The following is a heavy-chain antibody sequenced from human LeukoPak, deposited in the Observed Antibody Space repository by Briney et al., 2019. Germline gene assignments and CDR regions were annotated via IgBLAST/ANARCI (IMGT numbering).Heavy chain of an antibody. Sequence: SETLSLTCAVSGHSISSGYYWGWIRQPPGKGLEWIGSIYHSGSTYYNPSLKSRVTISVDTSKNQFSLKLSSVTAADTAVYYCATLGYCSSTSCYQGYWGQGTLVTVSS. V-gene: IGHV4-38-2*01. J-gene: IGHJ4*02. D-gene: IGHD2-2*01. CDR1: GHSISSGYY. CDR2: IYHSGST. CDR3: ATLGYCSSTSCYQGY.